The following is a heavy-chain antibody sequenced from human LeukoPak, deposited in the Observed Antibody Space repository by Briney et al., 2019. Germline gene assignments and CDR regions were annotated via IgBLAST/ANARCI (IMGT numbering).Heavy chain of an antibody. CDR3: ARQKGRWLQFFDY. CDR1: GGSISSYY. J-gene: IGHJ4*02. Sequence: SETLSLTCTVSGGSISSYYRSWIRQPPGKGLEWIGYIYYSGSTNYNPSLKSRVTISVDTSKNQFSLKLSSVTAADTAVYYCARQKGRWLQFFDYWGQGTLVTVSS. CDR2: IYYSGST. D-gene: IGHD5-24*01. V-gene: IGHV4-59*08.